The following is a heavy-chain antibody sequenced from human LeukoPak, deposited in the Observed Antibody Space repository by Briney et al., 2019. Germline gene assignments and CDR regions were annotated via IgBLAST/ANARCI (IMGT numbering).Heavy chain of an antibody. D-gene: IGHD1-7*01. CDR2: IGSSSSTI. V-gene: IGHV3-48*04. J-gene: IGHJ3*02. CDR1: GFTFSSYT. CDR3: AREGGLELPDAFDI. Sequence: GGSLRLSCAASGFTFSSYTMDWVRQAPGKGLEWISYIGSSSSTIYYADSVKGRFTISRDNAKNSLYLQMNSLRAEDTAVYYCAREGGLELPDAFDIWGQGTMVTVSS.